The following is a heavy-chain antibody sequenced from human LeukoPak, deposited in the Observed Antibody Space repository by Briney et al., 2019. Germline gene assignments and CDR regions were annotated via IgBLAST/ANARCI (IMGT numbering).Heavy chain of an antibody. CDR2: IYKSGST. D-gene: IGHD1-26*01. CDR1: GGSITDYH. V-gene: IGHV4-4*07. J-gene: IGHJ5*02. Sequence: SETLSLTCTVSGGSITDYHWSWIRQPAGKRLEWIGHIYKSGSTDYNPSLKSRVTMSIDTSKSQFSLNLSSVTAADTAVYYCARDDRVSGTFLRWFDPWGQGTLVTVSS. CDR3: ARDDRVSGTFLRWFDP.